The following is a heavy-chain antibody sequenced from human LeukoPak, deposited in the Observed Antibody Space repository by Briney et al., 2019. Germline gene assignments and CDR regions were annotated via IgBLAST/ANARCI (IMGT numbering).Heavy chain of an antibody. D-gene: IGHD5-24*01. CDR1: GFTFSSYA. CDR3: ASGEMATIGEVGDY. Sequence: GGSLRLSCAASGFTFSSYAMNWVRQAPGKGLEWVSAISGSGSSTYYADSVKGRFTISRDNSKNTLYLQMNSLRAEDTAVYYCASGEMATIGEVGDYWGQGTLVTVSS. J-gene: IGHJ4*02. V-gene: IGHV3-23*01. CDR2: ISGSGSST.